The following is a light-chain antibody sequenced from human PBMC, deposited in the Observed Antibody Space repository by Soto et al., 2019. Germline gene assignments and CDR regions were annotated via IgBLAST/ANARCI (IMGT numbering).Light chain of an antibody. Sequence: EIVLTQSPGTLSLSPGERATLSCRASQSVSSSFLAWFQQKPGQAPRLLIYGASSRATGIPDRFSGSGSGTDFTLTISRLEPDDFAVYYCQQYSSSPITFGQGTRLEIK. V-gene: IGKV3-20*01. CDR1: QSVSSSF. J-gene: IGKJ5*01. CDR2: GAS. CDR3: QQYSSSPIT.